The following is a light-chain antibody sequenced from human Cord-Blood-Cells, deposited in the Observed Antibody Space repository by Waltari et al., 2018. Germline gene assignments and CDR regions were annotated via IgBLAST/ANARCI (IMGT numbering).Light chain of an antibody. CDR1: QSISSY. V-gene: IGKV1-39*01. J-gene: IGKJ2*01. CDR2: AAS. CDR3: QQSYSTPYT. Sequence: DIQMNQSPSSLSAYVGDRITITCRESQSISSYLNWYQQKPGKAPKLLIYAASSLQSGVPSRFSGSGSGTDFTLTISSLQPEDFATYYCQQSYSTPYTFGQGTKLEIK.